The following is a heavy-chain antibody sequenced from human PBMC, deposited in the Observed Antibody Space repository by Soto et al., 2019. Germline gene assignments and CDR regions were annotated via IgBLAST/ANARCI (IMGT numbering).Heavy chain of an antibody. CDR1: GFTFSGYG. V-gene: IGHV3-30*18. Sequence: GGSLRLSCAASGFTFSGYGMHWVRQAPGKGLEWVAVISYDESHQYYADSVKGRFTISRDNSKNTLYLEMNSLRAEDTAVYYCAKKGYCSGGTCYGTRAGDYWGQGTLVTVSS. CDR2: ISYDESHQ. CDR3: AKKGYCSGGTCYGTRAGDY. J-gene: IGHJ4*02. D-gene: IGHD2-15*01.